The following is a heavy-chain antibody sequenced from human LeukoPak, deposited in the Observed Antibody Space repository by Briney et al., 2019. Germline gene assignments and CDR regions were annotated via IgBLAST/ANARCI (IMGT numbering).Heavy chain of an antibody. J-gene: IGHJ4*02. Sequence: SETLSLTCTVSGGSISGSSYYWGWIRQPPGKGLEWIGSIYYSGSTYYNPSLKSRVTISVDTSKNQFSLKLSSVTAADTAVYYCARSGSYLSFDYWGQGTLVTVSS. D-gene: IGHD1-26*01. CDR2: IYYSGST. V-gene: IGHV4-39*01. CDR1: GGSISGSSYY. CDR3: ARSGSYLSFDY.